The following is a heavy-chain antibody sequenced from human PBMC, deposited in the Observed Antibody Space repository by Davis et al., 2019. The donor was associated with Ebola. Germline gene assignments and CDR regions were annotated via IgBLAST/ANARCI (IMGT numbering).Heavy chain of an antibody. D-gene: IGHD1-20*01. J-gene: IGHJ3*02. CDR2: IYTGDSDT. Sequence: GESLKISCKDSGNSFNTHWIGWVRQMPGKGLEWMGIIYTGDSDTRYSPSFRGQVTILADKSIKTAFLQWSSLKASDTAMYYCATLRRTITGMDDGFDIWGQGTMVTVSA. V-gene: IGHV5-51*01. CDR3: ATLRRTITGMDDGFDI. CDR1: GNSFNTHW.